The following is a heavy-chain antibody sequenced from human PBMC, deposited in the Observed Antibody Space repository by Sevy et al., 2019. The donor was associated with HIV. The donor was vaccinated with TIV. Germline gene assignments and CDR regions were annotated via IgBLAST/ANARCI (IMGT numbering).Heavy chain of an antibody. CDR3: ARGRAPDNGRYYFDS. J-gene: IGHJ4*02. CDR1: GYIFGIYD. D-gene: IGHD1-26*01. V-gene: IGHV1-18*01. Sequence: ASVKVSCKASGYIFGIYDISWVRQAPGQGLEWMGWIIPDSGDTNYAQKLQGRVTMTTDTSTRTSYMELSSLTSDDAGVYYCARGRAPDNGRYYFDSWAQGTLVTVSS. CDR2: IIPDSGDT.